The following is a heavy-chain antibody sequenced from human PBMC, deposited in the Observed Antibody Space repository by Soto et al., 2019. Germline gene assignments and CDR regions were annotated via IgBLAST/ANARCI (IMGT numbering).Heavy chain of an antibody. D-gene: IGHD1-26*01. V-gene: IGHV3-30*18. CDR1: GFTFSSYG. Sequence: GGSLRLSCAASGFTFSSYGMHWVRQAPGKGLEWVAVISYDGSNKYYADSVKGRFTISRDNSKNTLYLQMNSLRAEDTAVYYCAKDWVSDSGSYSCSFDIWGQGTMVTVSS. CDR3: AKDWVSDSGSYSCSFDI. J-gene: IGHJ3*02. CDR2: ISYDGSNK.